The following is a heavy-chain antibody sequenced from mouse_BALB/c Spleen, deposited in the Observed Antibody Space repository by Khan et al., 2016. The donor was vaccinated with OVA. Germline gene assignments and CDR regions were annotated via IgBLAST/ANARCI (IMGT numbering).Heavy chain of an antibody. V-gene: IGHV2-3*01. CDR3: AKWGDVYAVDY. CDR1: GFSLTSYG. J-gene: IGHJ4*01. CDR2: IWGDGSK. D-gene: IGHD2-13*01. Sequence: QVQLKESGPGLVAPSQSLSITCTVSGFSLTSYGVNWVRQPPGKGLEWLGVIWGDGSKNYHSALISSLTISTDNSKSQLFLKLNSLQTDDTATYYCAKWGDVYAVDYWGQGTSVTVSS.